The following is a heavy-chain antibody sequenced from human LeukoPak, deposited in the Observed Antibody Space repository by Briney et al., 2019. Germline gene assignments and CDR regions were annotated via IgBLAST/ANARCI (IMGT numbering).Heavy chain of an antibody. V-gene: IGHV4-4*07. CDR3: ARDGLGRGLSWFDP. D-gene: IGHD3-16*01. Sequence: SETLSLTCTASGGSISNYYWSWIRKPAGKGLEWIGRIYTSGSTNYNPSLKNRVSMSVDTSKNQFSLKLSSVTAADAAVYYCARDGLGRGLSWFDPWGQGTLVTVSS. CDR1: GGSISNYY. J-gene: IGHJ5*02. CDR2: IYTSGST.